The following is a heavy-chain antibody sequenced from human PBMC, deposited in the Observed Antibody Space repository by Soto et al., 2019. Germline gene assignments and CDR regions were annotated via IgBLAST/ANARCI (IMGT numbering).Heavy chain of an antibody. Sequence: SETLSLTCAVYGGSFSGYYWSWIRQPPGEGLEWIGEINHSGSTNYNPSLKSRVTISVDTSKNQFSLKLSSVTAADTAVYYCARDLTGTTGNGLDYWGQGTLVTVSS. CDR1: GGSFSGYY. CDR3: ARDLTGTTGNGLDY. D-gene: IGHD1-7*01. J-gene: IGHJ4*02. V-gene: IGHV4-34*01. CDR2: INHSGST.